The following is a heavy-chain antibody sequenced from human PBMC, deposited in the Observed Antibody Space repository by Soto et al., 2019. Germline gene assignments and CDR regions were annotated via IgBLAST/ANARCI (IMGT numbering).Heavy chain of an antibody. J-gene: IGHJ4*02. CDR3: ARGGYCSGGSCLYFDY. V-gene: IGHV3-64*02. CDR1: GFTFSSYA. CDR2: ISSNGGST. D-gene: IGHD2-15*01. Sequence: EVQLVESGEGLVQPGGSLRLSCAASGFTFSSYAMHWVRQAPGKGLEYVSAISSNGGSTYYVDSVKGRFTISRDNSKNTLYLQMGSLRAEDMAVYYCARGGYCSGGSCLYFDYWGQGTLVTVSS.